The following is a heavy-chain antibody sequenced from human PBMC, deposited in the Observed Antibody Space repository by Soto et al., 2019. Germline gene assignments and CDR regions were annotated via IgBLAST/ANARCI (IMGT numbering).Heavy chain of an antibody. Sequence: QVQLVQSGAEVKKPGASVKVSCKASGYSFTHYGITWVRQAPGQGLEWTGWINAYVGETKSAQKYEGRVTVTMATSTNTAYLELRSLRSDDTAVYYCARGDGDTLDYWGQGILVRVSA. CDR3: ARGDGDTLDY. CDR1: GYSFTHYG. CDR2: INAYVGET. J-gene: IGHJ4*02. V-gene: IGHV1-18*01.